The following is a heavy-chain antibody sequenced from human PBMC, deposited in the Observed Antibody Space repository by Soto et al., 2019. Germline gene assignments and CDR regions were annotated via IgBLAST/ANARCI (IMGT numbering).Heavy chain of an antibody. CDR2: ISWNSGSI. D-gene: IGHD2-2*01. V-gene: IGHV3-9*01. Sequence: GGSLRLSCAASGFTFDDYAMHWVRQAPGKGLEWVSGISWNSGSIGYADSVKGRFTISRDNAKNSLYLQMNSLIAEDTALYYCAKDRVPQLLEGGMDVWGQGT. J-gene: IGHJ6*02. CDR1: GFTFDDYA. CDR3: AKDRVPQLLEGGMDV.